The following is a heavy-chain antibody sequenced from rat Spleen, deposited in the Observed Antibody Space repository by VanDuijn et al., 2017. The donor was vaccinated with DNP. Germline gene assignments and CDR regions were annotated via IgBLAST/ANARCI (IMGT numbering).Heavy chain of an antibody. Sequence: EVKLVESGGGLVQPGRSLKLSCVASGFTFNNYWMTWIRQVPGKGLEWIASITSGTGTTSYADSVKGRFTISRDNAKSTLYLQMDSLRSEDTATYYCTTHLIGLDYWGQGVMVTVSS. CDR2: ITSGTGTT. V-gene: IGHV5-31*01. J-gene: IGHJ2*01. CDR1: GFTFNNYW. CDR3: TTHLIGLDY. D-gene: IGHD4-6*01.